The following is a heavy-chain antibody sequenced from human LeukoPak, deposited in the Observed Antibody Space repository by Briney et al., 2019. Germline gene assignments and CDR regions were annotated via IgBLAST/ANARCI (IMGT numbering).Heavy chain of an antibody. CDR3: ARDTSDSWYDIFGDY. V-gene: IGHV1-18*01. D-gene: IGHD6-13*01. J-gene: IGHJ4*02. CDR2: ISGNTGNT. Sequence: GASVKVSCKASGYSFIGYVISWVRQAPGQGLEWMGWISGNTGNTDYSEKFQGRVTMTKDTSTTTAYLELRGLRSDDTAMYYCARDTSDSWYDIFGDYWGQGTLVTVSS. CDR1: GYSFIGYV.